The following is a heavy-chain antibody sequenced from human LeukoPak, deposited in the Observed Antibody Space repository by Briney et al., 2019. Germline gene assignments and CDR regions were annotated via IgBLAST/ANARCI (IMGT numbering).Heavy chain of an antibody. V-gene: IGHV4-39*07. Sequence: SETLSLTCTVSGGSISSSSYYWGWIRQPPGKGLEWIGSIYYSGSTYYNPSLKSRVTMSVDTSKNQFSLRLTSLTAADTAVYYCARAGGDHYGWFDSWGQGTLVTVSS. D-gene: IGHD4-17*01. CDR1: GGSISSSSYY. J-gene: IGHJ5*01. CDR2: IYYSGST. CDR3: ARAGGDHYGWFDS.